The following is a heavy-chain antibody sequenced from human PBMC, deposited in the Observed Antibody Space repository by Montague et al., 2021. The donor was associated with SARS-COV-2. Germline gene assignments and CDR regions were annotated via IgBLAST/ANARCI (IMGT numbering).Heavy chain of an antibody. CDR2: IYYSGST. Sequence: SETLSLTCTVSGGSISSSSYYWGWIRQPPGKGLEWIGYIYYSGSTYYXPSLKSRVTISVDTSKNQFPLKLSSVTAADTAVYYCARQPTQGITIFGVVTDYGMDVWGQGTTVTVSS. CDR1: GGSISSSSYY. V-gene: IGHV4-39*01. D-gene: IGHD3-3*01. CDR3: ARQPTQGITIFGVVTDYGMDV. J-gene: IGHJ6*02.